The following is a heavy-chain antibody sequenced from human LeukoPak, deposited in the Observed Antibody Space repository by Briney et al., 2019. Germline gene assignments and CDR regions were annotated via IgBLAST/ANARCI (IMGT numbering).Heavy chain of an antibody. CDR3: ARGPYGDYSGWFDP. CDR1: GGSISSGGYY. CDR2: IYYSGST. D-gene: IGHD4-17*01. V-gene: IGHV4-31*03. Sequence: PSETLSLTCTVSGGSISSGGYYWSWIRQHPGKGLEWIGYIYYSGSTYYNPSLKSRVTISVDTSKNQFSLKLSSVTAADTAVYYCARGPYGDYSGWFDPWGQGTLVTVSS. J-gene: IGHJ5*02.